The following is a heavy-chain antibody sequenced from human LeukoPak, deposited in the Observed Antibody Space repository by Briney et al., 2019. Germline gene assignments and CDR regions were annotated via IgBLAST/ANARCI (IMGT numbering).Heavy chain of an antibody. J-gene: IGHJ4*02. D-gene: IGHD3-10*01. Sequence: GASVKVSCKASGYTFTSYGISWVRQTPGQGLEWMGWISAYNGNTNYAQKLQGRVTMTTDTSTSTAYMELRSLRSDDTAVYYCARGARAIYGEYYFDYWGQGTLVTVSS. CDR3: ARGARAIYGEYYFDY. CDR2: ISAYNGNT. V-gene: IGHV1-18*01. CDR1: GYTFTSYG.